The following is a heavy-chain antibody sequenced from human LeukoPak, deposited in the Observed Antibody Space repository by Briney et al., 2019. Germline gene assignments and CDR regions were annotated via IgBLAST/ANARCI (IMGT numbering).Heavy chain of an antibody. J-gene: IGHJ6*02. CDR3: AREGPSFWSGADYGMDV. Sequence: SETLSLTCTVSGGSVSSGSYYWSWIRQPPGKGLEWIGYIYYSGSTNYNPSLKSRVTISVDTSKNQFSLKLSSVTAADTAVYYCAREGPSFWSGADYGMDVWGQGTTVTVSS. CDR2: IYYSGST. V-gene: IGHV4-61*01. D-gene: IGHD3-3*01. CDR1: GGSVSSGSYY.